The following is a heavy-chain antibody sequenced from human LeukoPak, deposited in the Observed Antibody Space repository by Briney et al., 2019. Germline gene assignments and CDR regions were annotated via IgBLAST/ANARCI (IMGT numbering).Heavy chain of an antibody. Sequence: GGSMRLSCAASGFTFSSYALSWVRQAPGKGLEWVSGISGTGERTSYADSVKGRFAISRDNSQNTLYLQMDSLRAEDTAVYYCAREPGTTLLTRLYLWGQGTLVTVSS. D-gene: IGHD3-10*01. J-gene: IGHJ4*02. CDR3: AREPGTTLLTRLYL. V-gene: IGHV3-23*01. CDR1: GFTFSSYA. CDR2: ISGTGERT.